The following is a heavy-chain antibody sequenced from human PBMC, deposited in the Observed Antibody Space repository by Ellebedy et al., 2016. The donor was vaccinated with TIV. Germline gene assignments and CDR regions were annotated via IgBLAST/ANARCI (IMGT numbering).Heavy chain of an antibody. J-gene: IGHJ4*02. Sequence: GESLKISCAASGFSFSSYAMGWVRQAPGKGLEWVSAFSGSGGATYYADSVKGRFTISRDNSKNTLYLQMNSLRAEDTAVYYCAKVGGQYLYYFDYWGQGTLVTISS. CDR3: AKVGGQYLYYFDY. V-gene: IGHV3-23*01. CDR1: GFSFSSYA. CDR2: FSGSGGAT. D-gene: IGHD2-2*01.